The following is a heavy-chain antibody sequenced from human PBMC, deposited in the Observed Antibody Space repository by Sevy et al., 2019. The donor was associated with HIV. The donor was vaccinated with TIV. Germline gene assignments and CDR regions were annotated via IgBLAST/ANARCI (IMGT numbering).Heavy chain of an antibody. V-gene: IGHV3-30*02. CDR3: EKVLHIVVVPAAIDYYYGMDV. Sequence: GGSLRLSCAASGFTFSTYGMHWVRQAPGKGLEWVAFIRFDGTFKYYTDSVKGRLTIYRDNSKNTLYLQMNSLRVEDTAVYFFEKVLHIVVVPAAIDYYYGMDVWGQGTTATVSS. J-gene: IGHJ6*02. CDR2: IRFDGTFK. D-gene: IGHD2-2*01. CDR1: GFTFSTYG.